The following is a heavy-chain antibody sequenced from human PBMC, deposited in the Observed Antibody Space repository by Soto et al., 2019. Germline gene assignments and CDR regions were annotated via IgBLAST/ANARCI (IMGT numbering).Heavy chain of an antibody. V-gene: IGHV3-53*01. CDR3: ARDHVYGDYPEYFQH. Sequence: EVQLVESGGGLIQPGGSLRLSCAASGFTVSSNYVSWVRQAPGKGLEWVSVIYSGGSTYYADSVKGRFTISRDNSKNTLYLQMNSLRAEDTAVYYCARDHVYGDYPEYFQHWGQGTLVTVSS. J-gene: IGHJ1*01. D-gene: IGHD4-17*01. CDR2: IYSGGST. CDR1: GFTVSSNY.